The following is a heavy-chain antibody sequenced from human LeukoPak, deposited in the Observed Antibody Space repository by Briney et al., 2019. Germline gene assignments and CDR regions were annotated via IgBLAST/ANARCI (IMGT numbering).Heavy chain of an antibody. V-gene: IGHV4-61*02. CDR3: ARALTLRALISIFGVDAFDI. D-gene: IGHD3-3*01. CDR2: IYTSVST. Sequence: SETLSLTCTVSGGSLSSGSYYWSWIRQPAGKGLEWIGRIYTSVSTNYNPSLKSRVTISVDTSKNQFSLKLSSVTAADTAVYYCARALTLRALISIFGVDAFDIWGQGTMVTVSS. CDR1: GGSLSSGSYY. J-gene: IGHJ3*02.